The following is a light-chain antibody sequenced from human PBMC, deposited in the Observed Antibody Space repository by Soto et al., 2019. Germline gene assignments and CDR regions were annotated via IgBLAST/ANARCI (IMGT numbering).Light chain of an antibody. Sequence: EIVLTQSPATLSFSPGERATLSCGASADVSSSYVAWYQQKSGLAPRLLIHDASSRATGIPDRFSGSGSGTDFTLTIGRLEPEDFAVYYCQQYGSSPPLTFGGGTKVDIK. CDR1: ADVSSSY. CDR2: DAS. V-gene: IGKV3D-20*01. CDR3: QQYGSSPPLT. J-gene: IGKJ4*01.